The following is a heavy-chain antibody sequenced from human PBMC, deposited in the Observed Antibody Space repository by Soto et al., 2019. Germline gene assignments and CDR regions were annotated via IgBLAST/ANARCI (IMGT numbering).Heavy chain of an antibody. CDR1: GYTFTSYY. V-gene: IGHV1-46*03. Sequence: GASVKVSCKASGYTFTSYYMHWVRQAPGQGLEWMVIINPSGGSTSYAQKFQGRVTMTRDTSTSTVYMELSSLRSEDTAVYYCARATEYSSSWYDYFDYWGQGTLVTVSS. CDR3: ARATEYSSSWYDYFDY. J-gene: IGHJ4*02. CDR2: INPSGGST. D-gene: IGHD6-13*01.